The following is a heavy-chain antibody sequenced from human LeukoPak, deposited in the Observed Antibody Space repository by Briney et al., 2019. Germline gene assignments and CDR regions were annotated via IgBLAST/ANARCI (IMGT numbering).Heavy chain of an antibody. CDR1: GGSISSSSYY. CDR2: IYYSGST. Sequence: SETLSLTCTVSGGSISSSSYYWGWIRQPPGKGLEWIGSIYYSGSTYYNPSLKSRVTISVDTSKNQFSLKLSSVTAADTAMYYCARGHRYYYYMDVWGKGTTVTVSS. J-gene: IGHJ6*03. CDR3: ARGHRYYYYMDV. V-gene: IGHV4-39*01.